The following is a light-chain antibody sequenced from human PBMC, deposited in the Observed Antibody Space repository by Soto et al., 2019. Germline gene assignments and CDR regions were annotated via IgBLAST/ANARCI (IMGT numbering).Light chain of an antibody. CDR2: DAS. V-gene: IGKV1-5*01. CDR3: QQYNSYLYT. CDR1: QSISSW. Sequence: DIQMTQSPSTLSASVGDRVTITCRASQSISSWLAWYQQKPGKAPKLLIYDASSLESGVPSRLSGSGSGTEFTLTIISLQPDDFANYYCQQYNSYLYTFGQGTKLEIK. J-gene: IGKJ2*01.